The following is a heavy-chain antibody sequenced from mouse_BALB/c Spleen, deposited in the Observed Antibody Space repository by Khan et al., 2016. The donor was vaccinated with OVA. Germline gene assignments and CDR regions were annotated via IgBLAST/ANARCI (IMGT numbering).Heavy chain of an antibody. CDR3: ARGNYYGYAMDY. CDR2: LSYSGST. D-gene: IGHD1-1*01. J-gene: IGHJ4*01. Sequence: EVQLQESGPGLVKPSQSLSLTCTVTGYSITSYYAWNWIRQFPGNKLEWMGYLSYSGSTNYNPSLKSRISITRDTSKTQFFLQLNSVTTEDTATDYCARGNYYGYAMDYWGQGTSITVSS. CDR1: GYSITSYYA. V-gene: IGHV3-2*02.